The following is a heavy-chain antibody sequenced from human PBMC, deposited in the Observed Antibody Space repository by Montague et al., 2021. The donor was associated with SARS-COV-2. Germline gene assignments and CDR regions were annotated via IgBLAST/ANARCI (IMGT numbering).Heavy chain of an antibody. D-gene: IGHD1-1*01. V-gene: IGHV4-39*01. J-gene: IGHJ6*02. CDR3: ARGRGTALFRRIYFGMDV. CDR1: GGSISSSSYY. CDR2: VYYSGST. Sequence: SETLSLTCTVSGGSISSSSYYRGWIRQPPGKGLEWIGSVYYSGSTYYNPSLKSRVTISVDTSKNQFSLKLSSVTAADTAVYYCARGRGTALFRRIYFGMDVWGQGTTVTVSS.